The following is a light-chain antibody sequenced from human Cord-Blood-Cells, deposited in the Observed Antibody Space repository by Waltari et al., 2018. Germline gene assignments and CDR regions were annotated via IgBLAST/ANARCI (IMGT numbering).Light chain of an antibody. J-gene: IGKJ1*01. CDR3: QQYNNWPRGT. CDR2: GAS. CDR1: QSVSSN. V-gene: IGKV3-15*01. Sequence: ELVMTQSPATLSVSPGERATLSCRAIQSVSSNLAGYQQKPGQAPSLLIYGASTRATGIPAMFSGSGSGTEFTLTISSLQSEDFAVYYCQQYNNWPRGTFGQGTKVEIK.